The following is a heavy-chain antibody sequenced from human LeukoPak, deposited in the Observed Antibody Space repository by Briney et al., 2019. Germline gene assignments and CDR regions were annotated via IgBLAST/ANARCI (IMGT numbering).Heavy chain of an antibody. D-gene: IGHD3-10*01. V-gene: IGHV5-10-1*01. CDR3: ARQSRDGSETRGYYFDY. CDR2: IDPSDSDT. J-gene: IGHJ4*02. CDR1: GYSFTSYW. Sequence: GESLKISCKGSGYSFTSYWISWVRQMPGKGLEWMGRIDPSDSDTKYSPSFQGHVTISVDKSISTAYVQWSSLKASDTAMYYCARQSRDGSETRGYYFDYWGPGTQVTVSS.